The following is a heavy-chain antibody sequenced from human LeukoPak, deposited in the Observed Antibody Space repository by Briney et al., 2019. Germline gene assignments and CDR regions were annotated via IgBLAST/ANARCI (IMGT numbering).Heavy chain of an antibody. Sequence: PSETLSLTCAVYGGSFSGYYWSWIRQPPGKGLEWIGEINHSGSTNYNPSLKSRVTISVDTSKNQFSLKLSSVTAADTAVYYCARRPDFIAAAGSRRWDRPFDPWGQGTLVTVSS. D-gene: IGHD6-13*01. CDR3: ARRPDFIAAAGSRRWDRPFDP. J-gene: IGHJ5*02. V-gene: IGHV4-34*01. CDR2: INHSGST. CDR1: GGSFSGYY.